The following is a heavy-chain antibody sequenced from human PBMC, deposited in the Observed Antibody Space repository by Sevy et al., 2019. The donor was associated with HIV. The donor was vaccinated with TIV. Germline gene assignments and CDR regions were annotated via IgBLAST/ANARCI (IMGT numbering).Heavy chain of an antibody. D-gene: IGHD2-2*01. CDR1: GFIFSNYS. Sequence: GGSLRLSCAASGFIFSNYSMNWVRQAPGKGLEWVSSISGRSSYIYNADSVKGRFTISRDNAKNSLYLQMNSLRAEDTAVYYCARVLRVVRIDYFDYWGRGTLVTVSS. CDR3: ARVLRVVRIDYFDY. V-gene: IGHV3-21*01. CDR2: ISGRSSYI. J-gene: IGHJ4*02.